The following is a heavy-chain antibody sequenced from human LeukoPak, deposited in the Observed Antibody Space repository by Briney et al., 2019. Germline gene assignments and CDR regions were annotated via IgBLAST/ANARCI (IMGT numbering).Heavy chain of an antibody. D-gene: IGHD3-22*01. V-gene: IGHV3-30*04. Sequence: GKSLRLSCAASGFTFTSIPLHWVRQAPRRGLEWVAVSSTHGSDEYYADSVKGRFTVFSDNSKKTVYLQMDSLRAEDTAVYHCAMDYYDSNGYSRGWDYWGQGTLVTVSS. CDR3: AMDYYDSNGYSRGWDY. J-gene: IGHJ4*02. CDR2: SSTHGSDE. CDR1: GFTFTSIP.